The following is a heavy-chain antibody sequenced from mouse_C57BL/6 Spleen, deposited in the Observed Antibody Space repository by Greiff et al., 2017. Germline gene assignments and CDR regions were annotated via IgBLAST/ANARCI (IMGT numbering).Heavy chain of an antibody. CDR2: ISSGGDYI. Sequence: EVHLVASGEGLVKPGGSLKLSCAASGFTFSSYAMSWVRQPPEKRLEWVAYISSGGDYIYYADTVKGRFTISRDNARNTLYLQMSSLKSEDTAMYYCTRETGPWYFDVWGTGTTVTVSS. CDR3: TRETGPWYFDV. CDR1: GFTFSSYA. V-gene: IGHV5-9-1*02. J-gene: IGHJ1*03. D-gene: IGHD4-1*01.